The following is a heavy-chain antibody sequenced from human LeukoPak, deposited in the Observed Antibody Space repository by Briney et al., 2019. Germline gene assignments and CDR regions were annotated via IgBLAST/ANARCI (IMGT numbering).Heavy chain of an antibody. CDR2: INPNSGGT. Sequence: ASVKVSCKASGYTFTGYYMHWVRRAPGQGLEWMGWINPNSGGTNYAQKFQGRVTMTRDTSISTAYMELSRLRSDDTAVYYCAREESYYYDSSGTPGWFDPWGQGTLVTVSS. CDR3: AREESYYYDSSGTPGWFDP. J-gene: IGHJ5*02. CDR1: GYTFTGYY. D-gene: IGHD3-22*01. V-gene: IGHV1-2*02.